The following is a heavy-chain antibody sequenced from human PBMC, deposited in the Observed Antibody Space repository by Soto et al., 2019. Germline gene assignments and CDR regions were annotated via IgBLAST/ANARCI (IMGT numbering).Heavy chain of an antibody. Sequence: QVQLVESGAGVVQPGRSLRLCCAASGFTFSSYGMHWVRQAPGKGLEWVAVISYDGSNKYYADSVKGRFTISRDNSKNTLYLQMNSLRAEDTAVYYCAKASGETYCGGDCYFDYWGQGTLVTVSS. CDR3: AKASGETYCGGDCYFDY. J-gene: IGHJ4*02. V-gene: IGHV3-30*18. CDR1: GFTFSSYG. CDR2: ISYDGSNK. D-gene: IGHD2-21*02.